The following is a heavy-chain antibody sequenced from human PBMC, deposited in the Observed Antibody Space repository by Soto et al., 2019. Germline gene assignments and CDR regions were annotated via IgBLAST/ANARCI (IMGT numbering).Heavy chain of an antibody. J-gene: IGHJ4*02. D-gene: IGHD3-22*01. CDR2: ISGSGGST. CDR3: ASIDSSGYYNDY. V-gene: IGHV3-23*01. CDR1: GFTFSSYA. Sequence: GGSLRLSCAASGFTFSSYAMSWVRQAPGKGLEWVSAISGSGGSTYYADSVKGRFTISRDNSKNTLYLQMNSLRAEDTAVYYCASIDSSGYYNDYWGQGTLVTVSS.